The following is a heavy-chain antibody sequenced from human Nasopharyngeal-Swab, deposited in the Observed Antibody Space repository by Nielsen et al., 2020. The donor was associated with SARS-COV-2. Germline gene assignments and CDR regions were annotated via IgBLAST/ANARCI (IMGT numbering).Heavy chain of an antibody. CDR2: IYVGNGDT. V-gene: IGHV1-3*01. CDR3: ASPDYGDY. J-gene: IGHJ4*02. Sequence: ASVKVSCKASGFSFTNYVIHWVRQAPGQRPEWMGWIYVGNGDTQYTPNFQGRVTFTRDTSANTAYMEMSSLTPEDTAVFYCASPDYGDYWGQGTLVTVSS. CDR1: GFSFTNYV.